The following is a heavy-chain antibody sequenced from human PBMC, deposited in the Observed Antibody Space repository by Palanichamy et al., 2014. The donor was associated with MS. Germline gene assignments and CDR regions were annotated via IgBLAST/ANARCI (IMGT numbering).Heavy chain of an antibody. CDR1: GGSISSSSYY. Sequence: QLQLQESGPGLVKPSETLSLTCTVSGGSISSSSYYWGWIRQPPGKGLAWIGSIYYSGSTYYNPSLKSRVTISVDTSKNQFSLKLSSVTAADTAVYYCARLGVINSGPAFDIWGQGTMVTVSS. CDR3: ARLGVINSGPAFDI. D-gene: IGHD2-21*01. J-gene: IGHJ3*02. V-gene: IGHV4-39*01. CDR2: IYYSGST.